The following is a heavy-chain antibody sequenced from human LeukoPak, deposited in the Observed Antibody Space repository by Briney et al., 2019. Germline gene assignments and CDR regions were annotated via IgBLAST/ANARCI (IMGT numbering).Heavy chain of an antibody. D-gene: IGHD6-19*01. V-gene: IGHV4-34*01. Sequence: SVTLSLPCAVYGGSFKVYYWRWIPRPRGKGLEWIGEINYRGCTNHNPYLKGRVNISVDTSKNQSSLKLSSVTTADTAVYYCARAAGTMFIRFDYWGQGTLVTVSS. CDR2: INYRGCT. CDR1: GGSFKVYY. J-gene: IGHJ4*02. CDR3: ARAAGTMFIRFDY.